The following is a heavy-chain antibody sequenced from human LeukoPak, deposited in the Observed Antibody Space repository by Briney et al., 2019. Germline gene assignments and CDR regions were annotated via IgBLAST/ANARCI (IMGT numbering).Heavy chain of an antibody. CDR3: AKDRDCSTTSCYTDYYYMDV. V-gene: IGHV3-23*01. CDR2: ISGSGGST. D-gene: IGHD2-2*02. CDR1: GFTFSSYA. Sequence: GGSLRLSCAASGFTFSSYAMSWVRQAPGKGLEWVSAISGSGGSTYYADSVKGRFTISRDNSKNTLYLQMNSLRAEDTAVYYCAKDRDCSTTSCYTDYYYMDVWGKGTTVTVSS. J-gene: IGHJ6*03.